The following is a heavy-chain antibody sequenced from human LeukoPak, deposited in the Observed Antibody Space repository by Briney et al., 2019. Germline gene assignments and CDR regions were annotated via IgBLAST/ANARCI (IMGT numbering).Heavy chain of an antibody. V-gene: IGHV1-18*01. CDR3: ARGRRIAVAALRNAFDI. J-gene: IGHJ3*02. Sequence: ASVKVSCKASGYTFTSYGISWGRQAPGQGLEGMGWISAYNGNTNYAQKLQGRVTMTTDTSTSTAYMELRSLRSDDTAVYYCARGRRIAVAALRNAFDIWGQGTMVTVSS. D-gene: IGHD6-19*01. CDR2: ISAYNGNT. CDR1: GYTFTSYG.